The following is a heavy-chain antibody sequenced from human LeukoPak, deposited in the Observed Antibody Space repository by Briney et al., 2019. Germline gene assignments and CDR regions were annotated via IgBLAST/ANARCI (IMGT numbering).Heavy chain of an antibody. Sequence: GASVKVSCKASGGTFSSYAISWVRQAPGQGLEWMGGIIPIFGTANYAQKFQGRVTITADESTSTAYMELSSLRSEDTAVYYCASLYSSSSEAPPDFDYWGQGTLVTVSS. V-gene: IGHV1-69*13. CDR2: IIPIFGTA. D-gene: IGHD6-6*01. J-gene: IGHJ4*02. CDR3: ASLYSSSSEAPPDFDY. CDR1: GGTFSSYA.